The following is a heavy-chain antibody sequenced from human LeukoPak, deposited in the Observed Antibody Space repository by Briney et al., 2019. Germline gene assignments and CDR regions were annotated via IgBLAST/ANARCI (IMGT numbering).Heavy chain of an antibody. V-gene: IGHV4-31*03. CDR3: ARLMYSSGRCDY. Sequence: SETLSLTCTVSGGSISSGGNYWSWIRQHPGKGLEWIGYIYYTGSTNNNPSLKSRVTISVDTSKNQFSLKLSSVTAADTAVYYCARLMYSSGRCDYWGQGTLVTVSS. D-gene: IGHD6-19*01. J-gene: IGHJ4*02. CDR2: IYYTGST. CDR1: GGSISSGGNY.